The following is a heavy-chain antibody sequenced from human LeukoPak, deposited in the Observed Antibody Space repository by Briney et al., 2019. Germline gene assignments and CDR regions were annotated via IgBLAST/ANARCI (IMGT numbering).Heavy chain of an antibody. Sequence: GGSLRLSCAASGFTFSTYSMNWVRQAPGKGLEWVSIISGTTSATFYADSLKGRFTISRDNSKNTLYLQMNSLRAEDTAVYYCARDRSGYFQNWGQGTLVTVSS. J-gene: IGHJ1*01. D-gene: IGHD3-3*01. V-gene: IGHV3-21*01. CDR2: ISGTTSAT. CDR3: ARDRSGYFQN. CDR1: GFTFSTYS.